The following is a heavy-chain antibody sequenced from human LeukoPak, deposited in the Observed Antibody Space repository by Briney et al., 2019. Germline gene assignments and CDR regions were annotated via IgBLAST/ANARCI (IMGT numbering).Heavy chain of an antibody. CDR2: MYTGGTT. CDR3: AKDEATSGGGLAS. V-gene: IGHV3-53*01. CDR1: WFTVFGTH. J-gene: IGHJ4*02. D-gene: IGHD3-16*01. Sequence: PGGSLRLSCTASWFTVFGTHMSWVLQAPGKGLEWVSAMYTGGTTYYADSVQGRFTLSRDPSKNSLYLHMNILRLDDTAVYYCAKDEATSGGGLASWGQGTLVTVSS.